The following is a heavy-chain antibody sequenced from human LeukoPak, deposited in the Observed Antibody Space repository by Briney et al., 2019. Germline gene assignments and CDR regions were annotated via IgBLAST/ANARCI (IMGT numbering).Heavy chain of an antibody. CDR1: GFPFSGYW. CDR3: SRSLDY. Sequence: GGSLRLSCVASGFPFSGYWMDWVRQAPEKGMEWVANINQDGTNQYYAASVKGRFSISRDNAQNSLYLQMNSLRAEDTGVYYCSRSLDYLGQGALVTVSS. CDR2: INQDGTNQ. V-gene: IGHV3-7*01. J-gene: IGHJ4*02.